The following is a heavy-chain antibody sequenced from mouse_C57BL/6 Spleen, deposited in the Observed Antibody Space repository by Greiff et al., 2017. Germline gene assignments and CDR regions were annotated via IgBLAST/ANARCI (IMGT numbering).Heavy chain of an antibody. CDR3: AREENTIVEGYCGV. D-gene: IGHD1-1*01. CDR2: ISYDGSN. CDR1: GYSITSGYY. J-gene: IGHJ1*03. V-gene: IGHV3-6*01. Sequence: EVKLMESGPGLVKPSQSLSLTCSVTGYSITSGYYWNWIRQFPGNKLEWMGYISYDGSNNYNPSLKNRISITRDTSKNQFFLKLHSVTTEDTATYYCAREENTIVEGYCGVWGTGTTVTVPS.